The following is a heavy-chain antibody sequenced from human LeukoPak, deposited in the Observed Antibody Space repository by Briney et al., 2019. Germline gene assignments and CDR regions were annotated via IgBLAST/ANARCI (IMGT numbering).Heavy chain of an antibody. Sequence: ASVKVSCKASGYTFTSYGISWVRQAPGQGLEWMGWINPNGGGTNYAQKFQGRVTMTRDTSISTAYIELSGLTSDDTAVYFCARDASRTTAPDDYWGQGTLVTVSS. D-gene: IGHD1-1*01. CDR1: GYTFTSYG. CDR2: INPNGGGT. CDR3: ARDASRTTAPDDY. J-gene: IGHJ4*02. V-gene: IGHV1-2*02.